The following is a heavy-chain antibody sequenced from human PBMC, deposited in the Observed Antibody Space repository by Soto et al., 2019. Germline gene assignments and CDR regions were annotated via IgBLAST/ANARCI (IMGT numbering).Heavy chain of an antibody. D-gene: IGHD2-15*01. V-gene: IGHV1-8*01. J-gene: IGHJ4*02. CDR3: ARGGGAYSLEY. CDR2: MNANSGNT. Sequence: QVQLAQSGAEVKNPGASVKVSCKVSGYTFTSYDVNWVRQATGQGLEWMGWMNANSGNTGYIRKFEGRVTMTWNTSINTAYMELRSLRSEDTAVYYCARGGGAYSLEYWGQGTLVTVSS. CDR1: GYTFTSYD.